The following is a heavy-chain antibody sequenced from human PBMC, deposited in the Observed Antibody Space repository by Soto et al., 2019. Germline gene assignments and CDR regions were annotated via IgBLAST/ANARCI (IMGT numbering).Heavy chain of an antibody. Sequence: QLQLVQSGAEVKKPGASVKVSCQASGYTLTAYQMHWVRQAPGQGLEWMAWINPNTGDTNYAQKFQGCVTMTRDTSISTVYMELTRLKSDDTAVYYCARYHWNDGAFDIWGQGTMVTVSS. J-gene: IGHJ3*02. CDR1: GYTLTAYQ. V-gene: IGHV1-2*04. CDR2: INPNTGDT. CDR3: ARYHWNDGAFDI. D-gene: IGHD1-20*01.